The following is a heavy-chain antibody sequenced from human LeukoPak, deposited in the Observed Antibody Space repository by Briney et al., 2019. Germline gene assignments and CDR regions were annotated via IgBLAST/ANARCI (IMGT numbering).Heavy chain of an antibody. D-gene: IGHD3-3*01. J-gene: IGHJ4*02. CDR2: INHSGST. V-gene: IGHV4-34*01. CDR3: ARGPTTIFGVVYDY. CDR1: GGSFSGYY. Sequence: SETLSLTCAVYGGSFSGYYWSWIRQPPGKGLEWIGEINHSGSTNYNPSLKSRVTISVDTSKNQFSLKLSSVTPADTAVYYCARGPTTIFGVVYDYWGQGALVTVSS.